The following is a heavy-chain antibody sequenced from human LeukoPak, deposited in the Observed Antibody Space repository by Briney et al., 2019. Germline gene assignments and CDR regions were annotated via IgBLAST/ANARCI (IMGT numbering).Heavy chain of an antibody. D-gene: IGHD5-24*01. CDR2: IYYTGST. V-gene: IGHV4-59*01. J-gene: IGHJ4*02. CDR1: AGSISSYY. CDR3: ARAGGWLQSEFDY. Sequence: SETLSLTCTVSAGSISSYYWSWIRQPPGKGLEWIGYIYYTGSTNYNPSLKSRVTISVDTSKNQFSLKLSSVTAADTAVYYCARAGGWLQSEFDYWGQGTLVTVSS.